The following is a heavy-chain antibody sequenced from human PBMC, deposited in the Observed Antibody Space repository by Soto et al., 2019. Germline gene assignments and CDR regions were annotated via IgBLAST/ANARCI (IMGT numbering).Heavy chain of an antibody. Sequence: SETLSLTCAVYGGSFSGYYWSWIRQPPGRGLEWIGEINHSGSTNYNPSLNSRATISLDTSKNQFSLKLRYVTAADTAVYYCARTARRFDYWGQGILVTVSS. D-gene: IGHD6-6*01. V-gene: IGHV4-34*01. CDR2: INHSGST. CDR3: ARTARRFDY. J-gene: IGHJ4*02. CDR1: GGSFSGYY.